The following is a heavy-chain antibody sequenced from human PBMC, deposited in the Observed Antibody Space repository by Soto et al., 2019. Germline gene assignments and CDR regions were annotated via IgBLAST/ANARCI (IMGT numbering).Heavy chain of an antibody. V-gene: IGHV1-8*01. CDR1: GYNFISSN. CDR3: ARAVYRAVTGLDV. D-gene: IGHD6-19*01. Sequence: QEQLVQSGAEVKRPGASVKVSCRASGYNFISSNINWVRQAAGQGPEWMGWMNPSNGNAAFARNFQGRASLTRDISTAAASTKPGGLSSGDTAIYYCARAVYRAVTGLDVWG. CDR2: MNPSNGNA. J-gene: IGHJ6*01.